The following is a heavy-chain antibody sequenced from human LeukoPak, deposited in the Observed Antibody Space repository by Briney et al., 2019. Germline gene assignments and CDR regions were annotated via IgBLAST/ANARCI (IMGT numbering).Heavy chain of an antibody. CDR3: ARDPSYYYDSSGYYKSGGGY. CDR2: ISSSGSTI. D-gene: IGHD3-22*01. J-gene: IGHJ4*02. V-gene: IGHV3-11*01. Sequence: KTGGSLRLSCAASGFTVSSSYMSWIRQAPGKGLEWVSYISSSGSTIYYADSVKGRFTISRDNAKNPLYLQMNSLRAEDTAVYYCARDPSYYYDSSGYYKSGGGYWGQGTLVTVSS. CDR1: GFTVSSSY.